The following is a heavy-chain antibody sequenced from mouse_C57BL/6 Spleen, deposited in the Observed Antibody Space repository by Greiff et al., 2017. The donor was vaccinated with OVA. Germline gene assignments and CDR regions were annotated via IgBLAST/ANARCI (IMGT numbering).Heavy chain of an antibody. V-gene: IGHV1-63*01. CDR1: GYTFTNYW. D-gene: IGHD2-4*01. J-gene: IGHJ1*03. CDR2: IYPGGGYT. CDR3: ARCDDYDGGARYFDV. Sequence: VQLKQSGAELVRPGTSVKMSCKASGYTFTNYWIGWAKQRPGHGLEWIGDIYPGGGYTNYNEKFKGKATLTADKSSSTAYMQFSSLTSEDSAIYYCARCDDYDGGARYFDVWGTGTTVTVSS.